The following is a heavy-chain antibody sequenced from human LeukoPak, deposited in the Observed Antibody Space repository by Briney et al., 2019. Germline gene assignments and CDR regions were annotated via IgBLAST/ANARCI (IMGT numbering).Heavy chain of an antibody. V-gene: IGHV1-2*02. CDR2: INPNSGGT. Sequence: ASVKVSCKASGYTFTGYYMHWVRQAPGQGLEWMGWINPNSGGTNYAQKFQGRVTMTRDTSISTAYMELSRLRSDDTAVYYCARDQGGYSNTYYYYYMDVWGKGTTVTVSS. CDR1: GYTFTGYY. CDR3: ARDQGGYSNTYYYYYMDV. J-gene: IGHJ6*03. D-gene: IGHD4-11*01.